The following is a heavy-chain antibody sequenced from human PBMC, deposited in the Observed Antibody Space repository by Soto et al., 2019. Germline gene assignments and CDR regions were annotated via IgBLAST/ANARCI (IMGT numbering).Heavy chain of an antibody. D-gene: IGHD3-10*01. J-gene: IGHJ5*02. CDR2: ISGSGGST. CDR3: AKDQGNDYGSGSYVDWFDP. Sequence: EVQLLESGGGLVQPGGSLRLSCAASGFTFSSYAMSWVRQAPGKGLEWVSAISGSGGSTYYADSVKGRFTISRDNSKNTLYLQMNSLRDEDTAVYYCAKDQGNDYGSGSYVDWFDPWGQGTLVTVSS. V-gene: IGHV3-23*01. CDR1: GFTFSSYA.